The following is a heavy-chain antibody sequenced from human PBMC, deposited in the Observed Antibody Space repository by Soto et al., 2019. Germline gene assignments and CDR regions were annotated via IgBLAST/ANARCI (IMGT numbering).Heavy chain of an antibody. J-gene: IGHJ3*02. Sequence: GGSLRLSCAAYGFTFSSYAMSWVRQAPGKXLEWVSAISGSGGSTHYADSVKGRFTISRDNSKNTLYLQMNSLRAEDTAVYYCQSYCSGGTCYRTNAFDIWGQGTMVTVS. V-gene: IGHV3-23*01. CDR3: QSYCSGGTCYRTNAFDI. CDR2: ISGSGGST. CDR1: GFTFSSYA. D-gene: IGHD2-15*01.